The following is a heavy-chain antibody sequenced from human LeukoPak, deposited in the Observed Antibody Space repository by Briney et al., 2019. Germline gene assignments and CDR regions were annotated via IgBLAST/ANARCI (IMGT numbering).Heavy chain of an antibody. Sequence: GGSLRLSCGASGFTFSSYWMSWVRQAPGKGLEWVANIKQDGSEKYYVDSVKGRFTISRDNAKNSLYLQMDSLRAEAPAVYYCATSKYGGYLHFNYGGQEPWSPSPQ. J-gene: IGHJ4*01. CDR1: GFTFSSYW. D-gene: IGHD2-21*02. V-gene: IGHV3-7*01. CDR3: ATSKYGGYLHFNY. CDR2: IKQDGSEK.